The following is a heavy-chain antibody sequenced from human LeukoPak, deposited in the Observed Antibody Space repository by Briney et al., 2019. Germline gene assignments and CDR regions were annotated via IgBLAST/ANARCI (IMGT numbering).Heavy chain of an antibody. Sequence: PGGSLRLSCTGSGFTVDDYSLSWFRQAPGKGLEWVGFIRSKGYGGTTEYAASVKGRFIISRDDSKSIAYLQMNSLKSDDTGLYYCSRQWEQLPYYFDYWGQGTLVTVSS. CDR3: SRQWEQLPYYFDY. CDR2: IRSKGYGGTT. CDR1: GFTVDDYS. D-gene: IGHD1/OR15-1a*01. V-gene: IGHV3-49*03. J-gene: IGHJ4*02.